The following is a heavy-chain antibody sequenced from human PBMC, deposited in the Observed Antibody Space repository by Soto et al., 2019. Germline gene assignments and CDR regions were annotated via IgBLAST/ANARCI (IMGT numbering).Heavy chain of an antibody. CDR3: ARHPTSGRSHYITPLFDY. D-gene: IGHD2-15*01. Sequence: QLQLQESGPGLVKPSETLSLTCTVSGVSISSSSYYWGWIRQPPGKGLEWIGIIYYSGSTYYNPSLKSRVTISVDTSKNQFSLNLSSVTAADTAVYYCARHPTSGRSHYITPLFDYWGQGTLVTVSS. V-gene: IGHV4-39*01. CDR1: GVSISSSSYY. J-gene: IGHJ4*02. CDR2: IYYSGST.